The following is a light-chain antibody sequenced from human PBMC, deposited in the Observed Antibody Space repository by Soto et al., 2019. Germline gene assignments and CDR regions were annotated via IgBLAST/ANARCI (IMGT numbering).Light chain of an antibody. J-gene: IGKJ4*01. Sequence: DIQMTQSPSSLAASVGDRVAITCRASQSISTYLNWYQQKPGKAPNLLIYGASYLQSGVPSRFSGSGSGTDFTLTITSLQLDDFETYYCQQSYSTPLTFGGGTKVDIK. CDR3: QQSYSTPLT. V-gene: IGKV1-39*01. CDR1: QSISTY. CDR2: GAS.